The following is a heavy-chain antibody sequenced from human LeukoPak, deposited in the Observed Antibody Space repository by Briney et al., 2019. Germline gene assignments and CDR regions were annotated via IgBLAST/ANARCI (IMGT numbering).Heavy chain of an antibody. CDR2: IYYSGST. CDR3: AGLSPGEAVDY. J-gene: IGHJ4*02. V-gene: IGHV4-39*01. Sequence: PSETLSLTCTVSGGSISSSSYYWGWIRQPPGKGLEWIGSIYYSGSTYYNPSLKSRVTISVDTSKNQFSLKLSSVTAADTAVYYCAGLSPGEAVDYWGQGTLVTVSS. D-gene: IGHD4-17*01. CDR1: GGSISSSSYY.